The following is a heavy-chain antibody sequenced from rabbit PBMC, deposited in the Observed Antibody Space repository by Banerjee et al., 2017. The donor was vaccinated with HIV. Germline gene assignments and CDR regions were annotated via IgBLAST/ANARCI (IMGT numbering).Heavy chain of an antibody. D-gene: IGHD1-1*01. J-gene: IGHJ4*01. CDR1: GFSFSRSYY. Sequence: QEQLEESGGDLVKPEGSLTLTCTASGFSFSRSYYMCWVRQAPGKGLEWIACIYTPNSSPYYANWAKGRFTISKTSSTSVTLQMTSLTVADTATYFCARGDGSGAGGYGFNLWGPGTLVTVS. CDR3: ARGDGSGAGGYGFNL. CDR2: IYTPNSSP. V-gene: IGHV1S45*01.